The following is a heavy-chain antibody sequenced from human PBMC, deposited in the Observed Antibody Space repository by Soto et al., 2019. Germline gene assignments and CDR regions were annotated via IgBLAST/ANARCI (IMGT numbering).Heavy chain of an antibody. V-gene: IGHV1-18*01. CDR2: ISAYNGNT. J-gene: IGHJ6*03. CDR1: GYTFTSYG. D-gene: IGHD2-15*01. CDR3: ARSPAYCSGGSCYIANYMDV. Sequence: QVQLVQSGAEVKKHGASVKVSCKASGYTFTSYGISWVRQAPGQGLEWMGWISAYNGNTNYAQKLQGRVTMTTDTSTSTAYMELRSLRSDDTAVYYCARSPAYCSGGSCYIANYMDVWGKGTTVTVSS.